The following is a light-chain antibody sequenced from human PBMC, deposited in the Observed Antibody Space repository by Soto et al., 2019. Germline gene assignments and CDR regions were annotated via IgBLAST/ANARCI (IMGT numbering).Light chain of an antibody. CDR1: QSVARD. J-gene: IGKJ2*01. CDR2: RAS. Sequence: EIVLTQSPGTLSLSPGETATLSCRASQSVARDLSWYQQKPGQAPRLLISRASIGATDIPDRFSGSGSGTDFTLTINRLEPEDSAVYYCQQHTISMYTFGQGTKLEIK. CDR3: QQHTISMYT. V-gene: IGKV3-20*01.